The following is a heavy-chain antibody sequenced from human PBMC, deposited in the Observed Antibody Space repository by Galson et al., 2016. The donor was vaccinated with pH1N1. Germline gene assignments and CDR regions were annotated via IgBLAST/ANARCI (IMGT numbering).Heavy chain of an antibody. J-gene: IGHJ3*02. V-gene: IGHV5-51*01. CDR1: GYNFAKYW. CDR3: ARHDDTYGGDAFDM. Sequence: QSGAEVKKPGESLMISCEGSGYNFAKYWIAWVRQMPGKGLEWMGIVYPGDSDTTYSPSFQGHVTISADKSKSSVYLQWRRLKASDTAMYYCARHDDTYGGDAFDMWGQGTLVTISS. CDR2: VYPGDSDT. D-gene: IGHD5-18*01.